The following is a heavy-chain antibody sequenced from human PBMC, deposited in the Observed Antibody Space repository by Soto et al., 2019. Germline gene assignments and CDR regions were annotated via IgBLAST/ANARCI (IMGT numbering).Heavy chain of an antibody. Sequence: ASVKVSCKASGYTVTSYYMHWVRQAPGQGLEWMGIINPSGGSTSYAQKFQGRVTMTRDTSTSTVYMELSSLRSEDTAVYYCAREGGGTTGILTGYYVSWGQGTLVTVSS. V-gene: IGHV1-46*01. CDR3: AREGGGTTGILTGYYVS. J-gene: IGHJ5*02. D-gene: IGHD3-9*01. CDR2: INPSGGST. CDR1: GYTVTSYY.